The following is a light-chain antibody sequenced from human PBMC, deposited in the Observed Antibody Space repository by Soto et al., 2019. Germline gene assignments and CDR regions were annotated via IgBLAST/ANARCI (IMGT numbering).Light chain of an antibody. V-gene: IGKV2-28*01. CDR2: LAS. J-gene: IGKJ1*01. Sequence: DIVMTQSPLSLPVTPGEPASISCRSSQSLQHSNGYNYLDWYLQKPGQSPQLLIYLASNRASGVPDRFSGIGSGTDCTLKISRVEAEDVGVYYCMQALPNPAFRQGTKVDIK. CDR1: QSLQHSNGYNY. CDR3: MQALPNPA.